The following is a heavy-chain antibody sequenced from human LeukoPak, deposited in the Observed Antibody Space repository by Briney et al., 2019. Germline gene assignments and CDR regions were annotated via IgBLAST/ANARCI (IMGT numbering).Heavy chain of an antibody. CDR1: GFTFSSYS. J-gene: IGHJ4*02. D-gene: IGHD1-26*01. V-gene: IGHV3-48*01. CDR2: ISSSSINI. CDR3: ARAYSGSRPLDY. Sequence: GGSLRLSCAASGFTFSSYSMNWVRQAPGKGLEWVSYISSSSINIYYADSVKGRFTISRDDAKHSLYLQMNSLRAEDTAVYYCARAYSGSRPLDYWGQGTLVTVSS.